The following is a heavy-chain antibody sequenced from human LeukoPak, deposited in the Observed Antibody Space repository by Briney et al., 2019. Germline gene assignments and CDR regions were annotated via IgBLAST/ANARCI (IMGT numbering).Heavy chain of an antibody. D-gene: IGHD5-12*01. CDR1: GFTFPNYW. J-gene: IGHJ4*02. CDR3: ARDSGNNGYDVNDY. CDR2: INQDGSDK. V-gene: IGHV3-7*01. Sequence: GGSLRLSCAASGFTFPNYWMTWVRQAPGKGLEWVANINQDGSDKNYVDSVRGRFTASRDNAKNSLYLQMNSLRAEDTAVYYCARDSGNNGYDVNDYWGQGTLVTVSS.